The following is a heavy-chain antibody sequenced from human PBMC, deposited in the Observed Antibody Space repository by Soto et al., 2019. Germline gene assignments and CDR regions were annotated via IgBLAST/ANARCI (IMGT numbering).Heavy chain of an antibody. Sequence: QVQLVESGGDLVKPGGSLRLSCAASGFPFSDYYMSWIRQAPGKGLEWVSSIGSSSSYTNYADSVKGRFTISRDNTKNSLSQQMNSLRAEDAAVYYCARRRPTGYYNYWGQGTLVTVSA. V-gene: IGHV3-11*05. CDR3: ARRRPTGYYNY. CDR1: GFPFSDYY. D-gene: IGHD3-9*01. CDR2: IGSSSSYT. J-gene: IGHJ4*02.